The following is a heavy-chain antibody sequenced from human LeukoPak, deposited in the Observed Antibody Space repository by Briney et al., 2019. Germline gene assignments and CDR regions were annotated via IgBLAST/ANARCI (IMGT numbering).Heavy chain of an antibody. CDR3: ARPSLNSGSYFDY. J-gene: IGHJ4*02. CDR1: GFTFDDYG. CDR2: ISSSSSYI. V-gene: IGHV3-21*01. D-gene: IGHD1-26*01. Sequence: GGSLRLSCAASGFTFDDYGMSRVRQAPGKGLEWVSSISSSSSYIYYADSVKGRFTISRDNAKNSLYLQMNSLRAEDTAVYYCARPSLNSGSYFDYWGQGILVTVSS.